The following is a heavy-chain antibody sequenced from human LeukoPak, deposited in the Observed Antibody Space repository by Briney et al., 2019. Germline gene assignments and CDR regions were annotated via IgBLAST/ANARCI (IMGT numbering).Heavy chain of an antibody. D-gene: IGHD1-1*01. CDR3: GRGRQRYYYYYYGMDV. CDR2: INHSGST. CDR1: GGSFSGYY. J-gene: IGHJ6*02. Sequence: SETLPLTCAVYGGSFSGYYWSWIRQPPGKGLEWIGEINHSGSTNYNPSLKSRVTISVDTSKNQFSLKLSSVTAADTAVYYCGRGRQRYYYYYYGMDVWGQGTTVTVSS. V-gene: IGHV4-34*01.